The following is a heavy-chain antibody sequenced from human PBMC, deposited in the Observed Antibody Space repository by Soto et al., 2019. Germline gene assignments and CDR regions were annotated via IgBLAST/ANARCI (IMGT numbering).Heavy chain of an antibody. CDR2: ISGTGGST. Sequence: GGPMRFSWAASGFTFNNYARNWVRQAPGKGLEWVATISGTGGSTYYADSVKGRFTISRDNSKNTLYLQMNSLRVEDTAVYYCAKDRLGGNFDYWGQGTQVTSPQ. V-gene: IGHV3-23*01. CDR3: AKDRLGGNFDY. CDR1: GFTFNNYA. J-gene: IGHJ4*02.